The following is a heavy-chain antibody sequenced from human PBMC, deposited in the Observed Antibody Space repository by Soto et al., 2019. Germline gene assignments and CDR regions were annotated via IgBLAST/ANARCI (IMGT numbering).Heavy chain of an antibody. CDR3: ASSYNWNYVYGMDV. CDR1: GGSISIRSYY. J-gene: IGHJ6*02. Sequence: SETLSLTCTVSGGSISIRSYYWGWIRQPPGKGLEWIGSIYYSGSTYYNPSLKCRVTISVDTSKNQFSLKLSSVTAADTAVYYCASSYNWNYVYGMDVWGQGTTVPVSS. D-gene: IGHD1-7*01. V-gene: IGHV4-39*01. CDR2: IYYSGST.